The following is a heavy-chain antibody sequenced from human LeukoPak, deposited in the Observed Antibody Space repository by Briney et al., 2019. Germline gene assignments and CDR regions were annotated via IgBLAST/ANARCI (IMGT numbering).Heavy chain of an antibody. CDR1: GFTFSSYA. CDR2: ISSNGGST. J-gene: IGHJ4*02. Sequence: PGGSLRLSCSASGFTFSSYAMHWVRQAPGKGLEYVSAISSNGGSTYYAGSVKGRFTISRDNSKNTLYLQMSSLRAEDTAVYYCVKDGSDYYDSSGPLPLDYWGQGTLVTVSS. V-gene: IGHV3-64D*09. CDR3: VKDGSDYYDSSGPLPLDY. D-gene: IGHD3-22*01.